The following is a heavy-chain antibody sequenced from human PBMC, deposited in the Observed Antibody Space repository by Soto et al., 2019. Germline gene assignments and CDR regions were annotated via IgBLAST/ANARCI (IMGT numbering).Heavy chain of an antibody. V-gene: IGHV4-59*08. J-gene: IGHJ3*02. CDR3: ARQTAVVGTHDSFDI. D-gene: IGHD6-19*01. CDR1: GGSTSPQY. Sequence: SETLSLTCTVSGGSTSPQYWNWIRQPPGKGLEWIGYIHDSGSTNYSPSLKGRVAISIDTSKNQFSLRLTSVTAADTAVYYCARQTAVVGTHDSFDIWGQGTVVTVSS. CDR2: IHDSGST.